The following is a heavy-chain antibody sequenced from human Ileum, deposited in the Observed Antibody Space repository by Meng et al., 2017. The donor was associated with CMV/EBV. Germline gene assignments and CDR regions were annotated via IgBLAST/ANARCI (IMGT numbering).Heavy chain of an antibody. D-gene: IGHD1-26*01. Sequence: LSCAASGFTFSSYGMNWVRQAPGKGLEWVSVIYRDGSGTYYADSVKGRLTISRDNSKNTLYLQMNSLRAEDTAIYYCARSGSSGYFDYWGQGTLVTVSS. CDR1: GFTFSSYG. J-gene: IGHJ4*02. V-gene: IGHV3-23*03. CDR3: ARSGSSGYFDY. CDR2: IYRDGSGT.